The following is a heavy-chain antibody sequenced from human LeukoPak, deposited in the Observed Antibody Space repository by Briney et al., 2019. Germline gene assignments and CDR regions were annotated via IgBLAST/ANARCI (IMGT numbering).Heavy chain of an antibody. V-gene: IGHV3-30*02. D-gene: IGHD6-19*01. CDR3: AKAITTGWYYFDY. J-gene: IGHJ4*02. CDR2: IRLDGDDE. Sequence: GGSLRLSCAASGFTFSSYDMHWVRQPPGKGLEWVAFIRLDGDDESYADFVKGRFTISRDNSKNTLYLQMNSLRADDTAVYYCAKAITTGWYYFDYWGQGTLVTVSS. CDR1: GFTFSSYD.